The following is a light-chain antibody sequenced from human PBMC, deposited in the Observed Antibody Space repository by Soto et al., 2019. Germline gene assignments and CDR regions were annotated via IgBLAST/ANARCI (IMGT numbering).Light chain of an antibody. CDR3: QQYCSSPSFT. J-gene: IGKJ3*01. CDR2: SAS. V-gene: IGKV3-20*01. CDR1: QSVSSSY. Sequence: EIVLTQSPGTLSLSPGERATLSCRASQSVSSSYLAWYQQKPGQAPRLLIYSASGRATGIPDRFSGSGSGTDFTLTISRLEPEDVAVYYCQQYCSSPSFTFGPGTKVDIK.